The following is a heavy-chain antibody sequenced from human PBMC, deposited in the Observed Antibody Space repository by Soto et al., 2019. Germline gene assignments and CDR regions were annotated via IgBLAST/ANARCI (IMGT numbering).Heavy chain of an antibody. D-gene: IGHD4-17*01. V-gene: IGHV3-23*01. Sequence: LRLSCAASGFTFSSYAMSWVRQAPGKGLEWVSTISGSGSRTYYADSVKGRFNISRDNSKNTLYLQMNSLRAEDTAVYYCAKHLEPLRDDAFDIWGQGTMVTVSS. CDR3: AKHLEPLRDDAFDI. CDR1: GFTFSSYA. J-gene: IGHJ3*02. CDR2: ISGSGSRT.